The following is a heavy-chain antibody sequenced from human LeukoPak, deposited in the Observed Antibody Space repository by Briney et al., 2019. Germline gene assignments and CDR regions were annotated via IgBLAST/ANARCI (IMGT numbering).Heavy chain of an antibody. V-gene: IGHV3-48*04. D-gene: IGHD1-26*01. CDR1: GFTFSSYS. J-gene: IGHJ6*03. CDR3: ARDPYSGTYGDTYYYYMDV. Sequence: GGSLRLSCAASGFTFSSYSMNWVRQAPGKGLEWVSYISSSSSTIYYADSVKGRFTISRDNARNSLYLQMNSLRAEDTAVYYCARDPYSGTYGDTYYYYMDVWGKGTTVTISS. CDR2: ISSSSSTI.